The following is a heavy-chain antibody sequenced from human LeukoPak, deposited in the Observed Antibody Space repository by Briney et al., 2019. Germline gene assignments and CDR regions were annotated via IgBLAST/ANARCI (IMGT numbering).Heavy chain of an antibody. CDR1: GFTFYSYA. V-gene: IGHV3-23*01. D-gene: IGHD3-3*01. J-gene: IGHJ6*03. Sequence: PGGSLRLSCAASGFTFYSYAMSWVRQAPGKGLEWVSGISDSGGRTNYGDSVSGRFIISRDNSKNTLYLQLNSLRAEDTAVYYCGKGGGSAYYYYMDVRGKGTTVTVSS. CDR2: ISDSGGRT. CDR3: GKGGGSAYYYYMDV.